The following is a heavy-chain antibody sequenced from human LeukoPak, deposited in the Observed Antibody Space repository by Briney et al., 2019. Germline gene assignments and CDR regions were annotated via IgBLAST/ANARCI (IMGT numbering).Heavy chain of an antibody. Sequence: GESLKISCKDSGYSLTSYWIGWVRQMPGKGLEWMGIIYPDDSNTKYSPSFQGQVTISADKSISTAYLQWSSLKASDTAMYYCARAAAGTFWFDPWGQGTLVTVSS. D-gene: IGHD6-13*01. J-gene: IGHJ5*02. CDR2: IYPDDSNT. CDR1: GYSLTSYW. V-gene: IGHV5-51*01. CDR3: ARAAAGTFWFDP.